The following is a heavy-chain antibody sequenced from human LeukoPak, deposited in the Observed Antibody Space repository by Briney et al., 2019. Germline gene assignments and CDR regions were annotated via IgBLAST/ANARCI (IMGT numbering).Heavy chain of an antibody. CDR1: GGTFNTYA. Sequence: SVTVSFKASGGTFNTYAVGWVRQAPGQGLEWMGGIISIYDTEKYAPKFQGRVTISTDESTNTAYLEMSSLTSDDTAVYYCTRGIVVIPASFYLNHWGQGTLITVSS. CDR2: IISIYDTE. D-gene: IGHD2-21*01. CDR3: TRGIVVIPASFYLNH. J-gene: IGHJ4*02. V-gene: IGHV1-69*05.